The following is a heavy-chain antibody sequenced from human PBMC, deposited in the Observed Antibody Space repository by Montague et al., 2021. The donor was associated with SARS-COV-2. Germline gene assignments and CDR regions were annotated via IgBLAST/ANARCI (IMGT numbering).Heavy chain of an antibody. V-gene: IGHV3-30*18. CDR1: GGSISSSSYY. CDR2: VSYNGRKT. J-gene: IGHJ4*02. CDR3: AKEPKPVGNSFGYTFFES. D-gene: IGHD5-24*01. Sequence: LSLTCTVSGGSISSSSYYWGWVRQAPGKGPEWVAVVSYNGRKTEYGDSLKGRATISRDNSKSTIYLEVSSLTTDDTAVYFCAKEPKPVGNSFGYTFFESWGQGVLVTVSS.